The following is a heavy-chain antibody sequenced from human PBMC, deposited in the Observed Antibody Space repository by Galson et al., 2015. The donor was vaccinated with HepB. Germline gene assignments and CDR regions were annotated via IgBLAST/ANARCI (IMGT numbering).Heavy chain of an antibody. J-gene: IGHJ4*02. Sequence: SLRLSCAGSGFSFNNYAMSWVRQAPGKGLEWVSSLSGSGRNTYYAASVKGRFTISRDNSKNTLYLEMNSLRAEDTALYYCAKDREITIFGLDPPRWDSWGQGTLVTVSS. CDR1: GFSFNNYA. V-gene: IGHV3-23*01. CDR3: AKDREITIFGLDPPRWDS. D-gene: IGHD3-3*01. CDR2: LSGSGRNT.